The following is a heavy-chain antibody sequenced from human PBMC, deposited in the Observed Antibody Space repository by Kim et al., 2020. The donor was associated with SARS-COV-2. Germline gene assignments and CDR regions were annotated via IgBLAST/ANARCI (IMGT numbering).Heavy chain of an antibody. V-gene: IGHV1-3*01. D-gene: IGHD5-12*01. CDR2: INAGNGNT. Sequence: ASVKVSCKASGYTFTSYAMHWVRQAPGQRLEWMGWINAGNGNTKYSQKFQGRVTITRDTSASTAYMELSSLRSEDTAVYYCARVAGAIGNGYDLGAFDIWGQGTMVTVSS. CDR3: ARVAGAIGNGYDLGAFDI. CDR1: GYTFTSYA. J-gene: IGHJ3*02.